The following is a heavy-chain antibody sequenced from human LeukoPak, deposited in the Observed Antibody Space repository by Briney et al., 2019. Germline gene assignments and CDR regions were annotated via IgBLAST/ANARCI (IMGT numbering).Heavy chain of an antibody. V-gene: IGHV4-4*02. J-gene: IGHJ4*02. CDR1: GDSINSLDL. CDR3: AGLVGRYSSGLYYYYFDY. Sequence: SETLSLTCTVSGDSINSLDLWSWVRQPPGKGLERIGEMYLSGTTHSNPSVKSRVTISIDKSKNQFFLNLSSVTAADTAVYYCAGLVGRYSSGLYYYYFDYWGQGTLVTVSS. CDR2: MYLSGTT. D-gene: IGHD3-22*01.